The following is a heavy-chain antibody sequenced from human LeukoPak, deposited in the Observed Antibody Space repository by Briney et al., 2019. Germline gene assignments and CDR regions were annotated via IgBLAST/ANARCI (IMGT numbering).Heavy chain of an antibody. Sequence: GGSLRLSCAASGFTFSSYSMNWVRQAPGKGLEWVSSISSSSSYIYYADSVKSRFTISRDNAKNSLYLQMNSLRAEDTAVYYCARGSNTAMVPFDYWGQGTLVTVSS. V-gene: IGHV3-21*01. J-gene: IGHJ4*02. CDR1: GFTFSSYS. CDR2: ISSSSSYI. CDR3: ARGSNTAMVPFDY. D-gene: IGHD5-18*01.